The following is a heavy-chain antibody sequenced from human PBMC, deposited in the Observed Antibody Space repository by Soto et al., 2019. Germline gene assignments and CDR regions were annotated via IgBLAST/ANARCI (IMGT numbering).Heavy chain of an antibody. J-gene: IGHJ4*02. D-gene: IGHD2-15*01. CDR2: IYSGGST. V-gene: IGHV3-66*04. CDR3: ARLCSGGSCYRDY. Sequence: GGSLRLSCAASGFTVSSNYMSWVRQAPGKGLEWVSVIYSGGSTYYADSVKGRFTISRDNSKNTLYLQMNSLRAEDTAVYYCARLCSGGSCYRDYWGQGTLVTVSS. CDR1: GFTVSSNY.